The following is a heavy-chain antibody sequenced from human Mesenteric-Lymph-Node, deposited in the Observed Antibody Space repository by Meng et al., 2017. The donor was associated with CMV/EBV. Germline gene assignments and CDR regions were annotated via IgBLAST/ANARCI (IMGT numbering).Heavy chain of an antibody. J-gene: IGHJ6*02. D-gene: IGHD3-22*01. CDR1: GFTSSSHW. V-gene: IGHV3-74*01. CDR3: ARAYYDSRGSYYGMDV. CDR2: INSDGSST. Sequence: GGSLRLSCAASGFTSSSHWMHWVRQAPGKGLVWVSRINSDGSSTSYADSVKGRFTISRDNAKNTLYLQMNSLRAEDTAVYYCARAYYDSRGSYYGMDVWGQRTTVTVSS.